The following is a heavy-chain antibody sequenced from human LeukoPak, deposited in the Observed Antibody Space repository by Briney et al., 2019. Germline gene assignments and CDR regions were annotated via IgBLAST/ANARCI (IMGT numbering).Heavy chain of an antibody. D-gene: IGHD2-15*01. J-gene: IGHJ6*02. V-gene: IGHV5-51*01. CDR2: IYPGDSDT. CDR3: ARHGTQYCSGDSCYSEAYYYYGMDV. Sequence: GESLKISCKGSGYSFTSYWIGWVRQMPGKGLEWMGIIYPGDSDTRYSPSFQGQVTISADKSISTAYLQWSSLKASDTAMYYCARHGTQYCSGDSCYSEAYYYYGMDVWGQGTTVTVSS. CDR1: GYSFTSYW.